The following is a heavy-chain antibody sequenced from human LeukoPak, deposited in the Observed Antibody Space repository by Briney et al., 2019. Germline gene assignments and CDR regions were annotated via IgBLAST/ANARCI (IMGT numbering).Heavy chain of an antibody. Sequence: SQTLSLTCTVSGGSISSGGYYWSWIRQHPGKGLEWIGYIYYSGSTYYNPSLKSRVTISVDTSKNQFSLKLSSVTAVDTAVYYCARKATTGPTKAAFDIWGQGTMVTVSS. D-gene: IGHD4-17*01. J-gene: IGHJ3*02. V-gene: IGHV4-31*03. CDR2: IYYSGST. CDR3: ARKATTGPTKAAFDI. CDR1: GGSISSGGYY.